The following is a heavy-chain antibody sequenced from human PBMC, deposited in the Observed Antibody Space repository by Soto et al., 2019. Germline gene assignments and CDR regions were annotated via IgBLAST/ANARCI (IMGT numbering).Heavy chain of an antibody. CDR2: ISGSGGST. CDR1: GFTFSSYA. D-gene: IGHD3-16*01. CDR3: AKDEVWDTVPGRFDP. J-gene: IGHJ5*02. Sequence: GGSLRLSCAASGFTFSSYAMSWVRQAPGKGLEWVSAISGSGGSTYYADSVKGRFTISRDNSKNTLYLQMNSLRAEDTAVYYCAKDEVWDTVPGRFDPWGQGTLVTVSS. V-gene: IGHV3-23*01.